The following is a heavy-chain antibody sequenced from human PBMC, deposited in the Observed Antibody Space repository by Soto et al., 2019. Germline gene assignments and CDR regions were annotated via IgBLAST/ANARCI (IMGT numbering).Heavy chain of an antibody. Sequence: SETLSLTGSVSGGSISSYYWSWIRQPPGKGLEWIGYIYYGESSNDNPSLKSRVTISVDPSNNQFSLNVNSVTAADTALYYWARGWNPTFFDFWGQGALVTVSS. CDR1: GGSISSYY. J-gene: IGHJ4*02. D-gene: IGHD1-1*01. CDR3: ARGWNPTFFDF. V-gene: IGHV4-59*01. CDR2: IYYGESS.